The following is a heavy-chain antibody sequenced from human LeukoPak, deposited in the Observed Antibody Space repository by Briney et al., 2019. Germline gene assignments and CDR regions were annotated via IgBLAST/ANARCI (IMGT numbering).Heavy chain of an antibody. CDR3: ARWAADSGIYYIAS. CDR2: IRQDANVK. J-gene: IGHJ4*02. V-gene: IGHV3-7*01. Sequence: PGGSLRLSCAASGFTFSDYWMTWVRQAPGKGLQWVASIRQDANVKYYVDSVRGRFTISRDNAESSPHLQMNSLRVEDTAVYYCARWAADSGIYYIASWGQGSLVTVSS. CDR1: GFTFSDYW. D-gene: IGHD3-10*01.